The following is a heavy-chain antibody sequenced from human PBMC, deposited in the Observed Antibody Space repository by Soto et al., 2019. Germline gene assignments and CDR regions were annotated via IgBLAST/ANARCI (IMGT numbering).Heavy chain of an antibody. D-gene: IGHD3-9*01. V-gene: IGHV1-18*04. CDR2: ISAYNGNT. CDR3: ARSGYFDGMRGDVYRVWFDP. J-gene: IGHJ5*02. CDR1: GYTFTSYG. Sequence: GASVKVSCKASGYTFTSYGISWVRQAPGQGLEWMGWISAYNGNTNYAQKLQGRVTMTTDTSTSTAYMELRSLRSDDTAVYYCARSGYFDGMRGDVYRVWFDPWGQGTLVTVSS.